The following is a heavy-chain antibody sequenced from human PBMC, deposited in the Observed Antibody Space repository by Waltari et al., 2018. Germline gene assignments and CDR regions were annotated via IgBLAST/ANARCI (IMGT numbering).Heavy chain of an antibody. J-gene: IGHJ4*02. Sequence: QVQLVQPGPEGKKPGASVRVSYKASAFPFTRYGFSWVRQAPGQGLEWMGWISVYNGNTNYAQNLQGRVTMTTDTSTSTTYMELRDLRSDDTAVYYCTRDLGGYSSTWQDFDYWGQGTLVTVSS. D-gene: IGHD6-13*01. CDR2: ISVYNGNT. CDR3: TRDLGGYSSTWQDFDY. V-gene: IGHV1-18*04. CDR1: AFPFTRYG.